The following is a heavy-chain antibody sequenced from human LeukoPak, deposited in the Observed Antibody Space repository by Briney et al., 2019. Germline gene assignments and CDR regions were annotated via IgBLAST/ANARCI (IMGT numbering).Heavy chain of an antibody. D-gene: IGHD6-13*01. CDR2: ISGSGGST. J-gene: IGHJ4*02. Sequence: PGGSLRLSCAASGFTFSSYAMSWVRQAPGKGLEWVSAISGSGGSTYYADSVKGRFTISRDNSKNTLYLQMNSLRAEDTAVYYCARAPGIAARWDYFDYWGQGTLVTVSS. V-gene: IGHV3-23*01. CDR3: ARAPGIAARWDYFDY. CDR1: GFTFSSYA.